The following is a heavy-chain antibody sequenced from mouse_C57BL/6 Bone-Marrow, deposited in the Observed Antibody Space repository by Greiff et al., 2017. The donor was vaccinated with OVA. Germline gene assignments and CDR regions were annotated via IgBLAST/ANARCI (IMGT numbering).Heavy chain of an antibody. Sequence: EVQLQESGPELVKPGASVKISCKASGYSFTDYNMHWVKQSNGKSLEWIGVSNPNYGTTSYNQKFKDKDTLTVDQSSSTAYLQLNSLTSEDSAVYYCAYCDGSGYRYCDVGGTGTAVTVSS. CDR2: SNPNYGTT. D-gene: IGHD1-1*01. J-gene: IGHJ1*03. CDR3: AYCDGSGYRYCDV. V-gene: IGHV1-39*01. CDR1: GYSFTDYN.